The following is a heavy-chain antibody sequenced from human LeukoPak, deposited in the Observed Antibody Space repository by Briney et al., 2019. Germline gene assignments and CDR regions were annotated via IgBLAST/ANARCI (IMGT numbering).Heavy chain of an antibody. CDR1: GYTFTSYG. CDR2: ISAYNGDT. CDR3: ASAANEPYVWGSYRPNFDY. J-gene: IGHJ4*02. V-gene: IGHV1-18*04. Sequence: ASVKLSCKASGYTFTSYGISWGRQAPGQGLEWMWWISAYNGDTNYAHKLQGRVTMTTDTSTSTAYMELRSMRSDDTAGYYCASAANEPYVWGSYRPNFDYWGQGTLVTVSS. D-gene: IGHD3-16*02.